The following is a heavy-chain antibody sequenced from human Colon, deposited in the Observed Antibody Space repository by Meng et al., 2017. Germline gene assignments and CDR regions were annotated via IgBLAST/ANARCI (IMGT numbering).Heavy chain of an antibody. CDR2: IDHRGDP. V-gene: IGHV4-4*02. Sequence: VQLLGSGPGLVTPSGTLSLTCAVSGASITTNSYWSWVRQSPEKGLEWIGQIDHRGDPYYNPSLKSRVTMSVDRSKSQVSLQLTSVTAADTAVYYCARHGGYYQDYWGQGTLVTVSS. CDR3: ARHGGYYQDY. CDR1: GASITTNSY. D-gene: IGHD4-23*01. J-gene: IGHJ4*02.